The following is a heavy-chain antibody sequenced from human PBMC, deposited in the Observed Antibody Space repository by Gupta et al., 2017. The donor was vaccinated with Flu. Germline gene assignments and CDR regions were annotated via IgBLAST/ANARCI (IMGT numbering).Heavy chain of an antibody. D-gene: IGHD2-15*01. Sequence: EVQLVESGGGLVQPGGSLRLSCVASGFTFSTSEMNWVRQAPGKGLEWVSYISRSGSTIYYADSVKGRFTISRDNAKNSLYLQMNSLRDEDTAVYYCARDQEVESRWHQGLWFDPWGQGSLVTVSS. CDR2: ISRSGSTI. V-gene: IGHV3-48*03. J-gene: IGHJ5*02. CDR3: ARDQEVESRWHQGLWFDP. CDR1: GFTFSTSE.